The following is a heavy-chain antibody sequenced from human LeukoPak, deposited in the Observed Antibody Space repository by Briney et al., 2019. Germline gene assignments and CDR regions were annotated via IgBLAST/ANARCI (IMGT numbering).Heavy chain of an antibody. CDR1: GYSFTSYW. V-gene: IGHV5-51*01. Sequence: GESLKISCKGSGYSFTSYWIGWVRQMPGKGLEWMGIIYPGDSDTRYSPSFQGQVTISADKSISTAYLQWSSLKASDTAMYYCARTIFGVVTEYNWFDPWGQGTLVTVSS. CDR3: ARTIFGVVTEYNWFDP. D-gene: IGHD3-3*01. CDR2: IYPGDSDT. J-gene: IGHJ5*02.